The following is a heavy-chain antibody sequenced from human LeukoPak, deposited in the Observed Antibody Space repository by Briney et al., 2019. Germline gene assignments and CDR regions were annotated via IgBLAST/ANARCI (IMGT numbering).Heavy chain of an antibody. Sequence: EGSLRLSCAASGFTFSNYRMNWVRQAPGTGLEWVSSISGSSNNIYYADSVKGRFTISRDNAKNSLYLQVNSLRAEDTAVYYCARNLGTSNWFDPWGQGTLVTVSS. CDR2: ISGSSNNI. V-gene: IGHV3-21*01. CDR3: ARNLGTSNWFDP. D-gene: IGHD1-1*01. J-gene: IGHJ5*02. CDR1: GFTFSNYR.